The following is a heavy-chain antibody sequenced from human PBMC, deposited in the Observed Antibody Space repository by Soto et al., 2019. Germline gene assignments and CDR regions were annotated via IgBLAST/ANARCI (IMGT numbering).Heavy chain of an antibody. J-gene: IGHJ5*02. V-gene: IGHV3-74*01. CDR3: ARVKSGSYDWFDP. CDR1: GFTFSNYW. D-gene: IGHD3-10*01. Sequence: PGGSLRLSCAASGFTFSNYWMHWVRQAPGKGLMWVSRINTDGSRITYADSVKGRFAISRDNAKNTVYLQMNSLRAEDTAVYYCARVKSGSYDWFDPWGQGTLVTVSS. CDR2: INTDGSRI.